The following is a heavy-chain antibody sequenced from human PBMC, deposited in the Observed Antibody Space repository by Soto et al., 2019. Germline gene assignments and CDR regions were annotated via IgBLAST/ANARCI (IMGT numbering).Heavy chain of an antibody. D-gene: IGHD5-18*01. V-gene: IGHV3-30-3*01. J-gene: IGHJ2*01. CDR1: GFTFSSYA. CDR3: ARDPLWGTAMVLWYFDL. CDR2: ISYDGSNK. Sequence: HPGGSLRLSCAASGFTFSSYAMHWVRQAPGKGLEWVAVISYDGSNKYYADSVEGRFTISRDNSKNTLYLQMNSLRAEDTAVYYCARDPLWGTAMVLWYFDLWGRGTLVTVSS.